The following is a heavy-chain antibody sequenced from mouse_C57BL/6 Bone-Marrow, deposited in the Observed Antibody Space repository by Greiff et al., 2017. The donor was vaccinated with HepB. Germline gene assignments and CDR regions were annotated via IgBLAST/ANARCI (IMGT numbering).Heavy chain of an antibody. D-gene: IGHD2-2*01. CDR2: ISSGGDYI. CDR3: TRDEVTTGYFDY. J-gene: IGHJ2*01. Sequence: EVMLVESGEGLVKPGGSLKLSCAASGFTFSSYAMSWVRQTPEKRLEWVAYISSGGDYIYYADTVKGRFTISRDNARNTLYLQMSSLKSEDTAMYYCTRDEVTTGYFDYWGQGTTLTVSS. V-gene: IGHV5-9-1*02. CDR1: GFTFSSYA.